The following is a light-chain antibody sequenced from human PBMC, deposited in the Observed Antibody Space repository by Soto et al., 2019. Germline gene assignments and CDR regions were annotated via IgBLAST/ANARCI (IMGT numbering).Light chain of an antibody. CDR1: QSVSNNY. CDR3: QQYGSSGT. Sequence: EIVLTQCPVTLSLSPGERATLSCRASQSVSNNYLAWYQQKPGQAPRLLIYGASNRATGIPDRFSGSGSGTDFTLTISRLEPEDFAVYYCQQYGSSGTFGQGTKVDIK. CDR2: GAS. J-gene: IGKJ1*01. V-gene: IGKV3-20*01.